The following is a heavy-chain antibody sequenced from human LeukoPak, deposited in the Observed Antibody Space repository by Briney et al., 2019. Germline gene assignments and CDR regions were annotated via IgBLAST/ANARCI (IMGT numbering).Heavy chain of an antibody. V-gene: IGHV3-74*01. Sequence: GGSLRLFCAASGFTFTTHWMHWVRQALGKGLVWVSHINSDGGITSYADSVKGRFTISRDNAKNTLYLQMNSLRAEDTALYYCAKADSSGYNWFDPWGQGTLVTVSS. CDR3: AKADSSGYNWFDP. J-gene: IGHJ5*02. CDR1: GFTFTTHW. D-gene: IGHD3-22*01. CDR2: INSDGGIT.